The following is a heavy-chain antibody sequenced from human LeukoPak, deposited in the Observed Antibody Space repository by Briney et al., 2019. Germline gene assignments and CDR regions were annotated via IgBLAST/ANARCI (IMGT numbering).Heavy chain of an antibody. V-gene: IGHV3-33*06. Sequence: GGSLRLSSAASGFTFSSYGMHWVRQAPGKGLEWVAVIWYDGSNKYYADSVKGRFTISRDNSKNTLYLQMNSLRAEDTAVYYCAKDLSQRLGGDWFDPWGQGTLVTVSS. CDR2: IWYDGSNK. CDR1: GFTFSSYG. D-gene: IGHD6-25*01. CDR3: AKDLSQRLGGDWFDP. J-gene: IGHJ5*02.